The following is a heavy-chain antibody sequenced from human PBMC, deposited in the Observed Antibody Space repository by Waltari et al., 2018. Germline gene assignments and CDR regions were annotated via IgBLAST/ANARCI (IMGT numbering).Heavy chain of an antibody. V-gene: IGHV4-4*02. Sequence: QVQLQESGPGLVKPSGTLSLTCAVSGGSISSSNWWSWVRQPPGKGLEWIGEIYHSGSTNYNPSLKSGVTISVDKSKNQFSLKWSSVTAADTAVYYCARGVRQQPNWEYFDLWGRGTLVTVSS. CDR2: IYHSGST. D-gene: IGHD6-13*01. J-gene: IGHJ2*01. CDR1: GGSISSSNW. CDR3: ARGVRQQPNWEYFDL.